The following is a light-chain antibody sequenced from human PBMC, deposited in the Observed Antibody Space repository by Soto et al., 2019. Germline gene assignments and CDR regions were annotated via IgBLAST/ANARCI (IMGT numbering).Light chain of an antibody. V-gene: IGLV2-14*01. J-gene: IGLJ1*01. CDR1: SSTVGGYNY. Sequence: QSALTQPASVSGSLGQSITISCTGTSSTVGGYNYVSWYQQHPGKAPKLMIYDVSNRPSGVSNRFSGSKSGNTASLTISGLQAEDEADYYCSSYTSSRTRVFGTGTKLTVL. CDR2: DVS. CDR3: SSYTSSRTRV.